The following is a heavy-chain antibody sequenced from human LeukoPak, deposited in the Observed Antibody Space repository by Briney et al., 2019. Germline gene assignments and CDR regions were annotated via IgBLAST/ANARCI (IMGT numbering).Heavy chain of an antibody. D-gene: IGHD3/OR15-3a*01. V-gene: IGHV4-39*01. Sequence: PSETLSLTCTVSGXSISSIIYYWSWIRQPPGMGLEWIGSIYYSGSTYYNPSLKSRVTISVDTSKNQFSLKLSSVTAADMAVYHCATRYGKGLDYFDYWGQGTLVTVSS. CDR3: ATRYGKGLDYFDY. CDR2: IYYSGST. J-gene: IGHJ4*02. CDR1: GXSISSIIYY.